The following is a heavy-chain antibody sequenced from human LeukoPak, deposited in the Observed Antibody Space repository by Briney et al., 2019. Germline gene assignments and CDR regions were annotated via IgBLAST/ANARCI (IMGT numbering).Heavy chain of an antibody. Sequence: GGSLRLSCAGSGFTFSSYAMSWVRQAPGKGLEWISYISSGGPTIYYAASVRGRFTISRDNAKNSLYLQMNSLSGEDTAVYYCARASIVGATAFDYWGQGTLVTVSS. CDR2: ISSGGPTI. CDR3: ARASIVGATAFDY. J-gene: IGHJ4*02. CDR1: GFTFSSYA. D-gene: IGHD1-26*01. V-gene: IGHV3-48*01.